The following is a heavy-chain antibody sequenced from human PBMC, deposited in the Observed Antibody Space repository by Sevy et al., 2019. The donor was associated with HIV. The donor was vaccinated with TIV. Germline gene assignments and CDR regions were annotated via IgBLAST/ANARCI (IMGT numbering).Heavy chain of an antibody. J-gene: IGHJ6*02. Sequence: SETLSLTCTVSGGSIRSYYWNWIRQSPGKGLEWIGYIYYTGSTNYNPSLKSRVTISVDTSKNQFSLKLTSVTAADTAVYYCARELISGRYYGMDVWGQGTTVTVSS. CDR1: GGSIRSYY. CDR3: ARELISGRYYGMDV. D-gene: IGHD6-19*01. CDR2: IYYTGST. V-gene: IGHV4-59*01.